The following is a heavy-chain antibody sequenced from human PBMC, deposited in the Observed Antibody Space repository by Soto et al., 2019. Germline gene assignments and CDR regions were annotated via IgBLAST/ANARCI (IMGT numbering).Heavy chain of an antibody. CDR2: ISDNGGT. CDR1: VFTFSSHA. J-gene: IGHJ4*02. D-gene: IGHD2-2*01. Sequence: PGGSLRLSCAASVFTFSSHAMSWVRQAPGKGLEWVSVISDNGGTYYADSVKGRFTISRDNSRNTLSLQMNSLRVEDTAVYYCAKTLNQCETTRCYEQSDYWGQGTLVTVSS. CDR3: AKTLNQCETTRCYEQSDY. V-gene: IGHV3-23*01.